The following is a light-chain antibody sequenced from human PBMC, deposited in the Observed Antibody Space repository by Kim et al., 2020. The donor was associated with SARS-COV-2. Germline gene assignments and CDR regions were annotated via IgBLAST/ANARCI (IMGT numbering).Light chain of an antibody. V-gene: IGLV3-9*01. CDR3: QVWDNSVI. J-gene: IGLJ2*01. CDR2: RDN. Sequence: VSVALGQTASISWGGDNIGTKHVQWYQQKAGQAPMLVIYRDNNRPSGIPERFSGSNSGNTATLTISVAQVGDEAEYYCQVWDNSVIFGGGTKLTVL. CDR1: NIGTKH.